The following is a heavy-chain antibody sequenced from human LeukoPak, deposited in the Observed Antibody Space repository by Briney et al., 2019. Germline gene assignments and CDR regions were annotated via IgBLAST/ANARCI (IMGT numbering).Heavy chain of an antibody. CDR2: ISGSGGGT. Sequence: PGRSLRLSCAASGFTFSSYAMNWVRQAPGKGLEWVSVISGSGGGTSYADSVKGRFTISRDNSKNTLYLQMNSLRAEDTAVYYCAKRMTTVTTFDFWGQGTLVTVSS. J-gene: IGHJ4*02. CDR3: AKRMTTVTTFDF. V-gene: IGHV3-23*01. CDR1: GFTFSSYA. D-gene: IGHD4-17*01.